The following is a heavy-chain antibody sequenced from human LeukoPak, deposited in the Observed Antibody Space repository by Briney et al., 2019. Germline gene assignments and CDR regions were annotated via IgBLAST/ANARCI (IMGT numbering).Heavy chain of an antibody. J-gene: IGHJ4*02. Sequence: GGSLRLSCAASGFTFSSYSMNWVRQAPGKGLEWVSYISSSGSTIYYADSVKGRFTISRDNAKNSLYLQMNSLRAEDTAVYYCARTVATIGFDYWGQGTLVTVSS. D-gene: IGHD5-12*01. V-gene: IGHV3-48*04. CDR1: GFTFSSYS. CDR3: ARTVATIGFDY. CDR2: ISSSGSTI.